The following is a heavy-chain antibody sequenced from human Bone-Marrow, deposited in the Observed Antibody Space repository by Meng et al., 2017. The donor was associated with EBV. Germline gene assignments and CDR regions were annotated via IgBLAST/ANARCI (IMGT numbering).Heavy chain of an antibody. V-gene: IGHV4-4*02. CDR2: IYHSGST. J-gene: IGHJ5*01. CDR3: ARDSLWGRLKGAMDS. D-gene: IGHD1-26*01. CDR1: GGSISSGNW. Sequence: QVQLQESGPGLVKPSGTLSLTCAGSGGSISSGNWWTWVRQPPGKGLEWIGEIYHSGSTNYNPSLVSRVTISVDKSKNQFSLKLNSVTAADTAVYYCARDSLWGRLKGAMDSWGQGTLVTVSS.